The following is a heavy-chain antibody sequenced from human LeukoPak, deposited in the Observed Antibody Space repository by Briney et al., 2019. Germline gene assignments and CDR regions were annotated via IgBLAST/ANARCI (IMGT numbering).Heavy chain of an antibody. D-gene: IGHD1-26*01. CDR1: GFTFSSYA. CDR2: ISAIGGNT. Sequence: GGSLRLSCAASGFTFSSYAMTWVRQAPGKGLEWASLISAIGGNTYYADSVKGRFTISRDNSKNTLSLQMNSLRAEDTAVYYCAKDVRVGGGGMDVWGQGTPVTVSS. CDR3: AKDVRVGGGGMDV. V-gene: IGHV3-23*01. J-gene: IGHJ6*02.